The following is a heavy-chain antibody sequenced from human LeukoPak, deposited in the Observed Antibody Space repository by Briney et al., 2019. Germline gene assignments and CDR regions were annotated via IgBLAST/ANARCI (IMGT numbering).Heavy chain of an antibody. J-gene: IGHJ6*02. D-gene: IGHD1-26*01. V-gene: IGHV3-30*03. CDR2: ISYDGSNK. Sequence: GGSLRLSCAASGFTFSSYGMHWVRQAPGKGLEWVAVISYDGSNKYYADSVKGRFTISRDNSKNTLYLQMNSLRAEDTAVYYCARDLVGATGYYYYYGMDVWGQGTTVTVSS. CDR3: ARDLVGATGYYYYYGMDV. CDR1: GFTFSSYG.